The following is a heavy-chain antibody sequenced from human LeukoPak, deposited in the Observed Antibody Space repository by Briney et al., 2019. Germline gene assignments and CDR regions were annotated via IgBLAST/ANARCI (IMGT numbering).Heavy chain of an antibody. CDR1: GFTFSSYA. D-gene: IGHD2-15*01. J-gene: IGHJ3*02. CDR3: ARDGWWGLGYCSGGSCYNDAFDI. V-gene: IGHV3-23*01. CDR2: ISGSGGST. Sequence: GGSLRLSCAASGFTFSSYAMSWVRQAPGKGLEWVSAISGSGGSTYYADSVKGRFTISRDNAKNSLYLQMDSLRAEDTAVYYCARDGWWGLGYCSGGSCYNDAFDIWGQGTMVTVSS.